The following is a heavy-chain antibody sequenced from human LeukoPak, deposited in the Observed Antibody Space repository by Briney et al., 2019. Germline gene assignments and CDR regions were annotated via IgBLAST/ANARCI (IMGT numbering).Heavy chain of an antibody. V-gene: IGHV3-53*01. D-gene: IGHD6-13*01. J-gene: IGHJ4*02. CDR3: ARSGGIATAGPFDY. CDR2: IYGGGST. Sequence: PAGSLRLSCGVSGFTVSSNYMSWGRQAPGKGLEWVLVIYGGGSTYYADSVKGRFTITRDNTKNTQYLQMNTLGAEDTAVYYCARSGGIATAGPFDYWGQGTLVTVS. CDR1: GFTVSSNY.